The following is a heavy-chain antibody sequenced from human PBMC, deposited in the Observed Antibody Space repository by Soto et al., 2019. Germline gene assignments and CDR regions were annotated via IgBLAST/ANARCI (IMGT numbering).Heavy chain of an antibody. J-gene: IGHJ5*02. CDR3: ARGLVPAATNWFDP. CDR1: GFTFSSYA. D-gene: IGHD2-2*01. Sequence: PGGSLRLSCAASGFTFSSYAMHWVRQAPGKGLEYVSAISSNGGSTYYANSVKGRFTISRDNSKNTLYLQMGSLRAEDMAVYYCARGLVPAATNWFDPWGQGTLVTVSS. V-gene: IGHV3-64*01. CDR2: ISSNGGST.